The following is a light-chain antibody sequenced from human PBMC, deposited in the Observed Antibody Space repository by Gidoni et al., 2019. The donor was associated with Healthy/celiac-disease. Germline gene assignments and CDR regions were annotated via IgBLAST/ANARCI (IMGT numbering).Light chain of an antibody. J-gene: IGKJ2*01. V-gene: IGKV1D-12*01. CDR2: AAS. CDR1: QGISSW. Sequence: DIQMPQSPSSVSASVGDRVTITFRTSQGISSWLSWYQQKQGKAPKLLIYAASSVQSGVPSRVSGSGSGTDFTLTISSLQPEDIATYYCQQANSFPYTFGQGTKLEIK. CDR3: QQANSFPYT.